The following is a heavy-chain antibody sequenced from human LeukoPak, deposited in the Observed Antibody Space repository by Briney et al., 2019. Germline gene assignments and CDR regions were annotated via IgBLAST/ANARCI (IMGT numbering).Heavy chain of an antibody. J-gene: IGHJ4*02. Sequence: SETLSLTCTVSGGSISSYHWSWIRQPAGKGLEWIGRIYTSGSTNYNPSLKSRVTMSVDTSKNQFSLKLSSVTAADTAVYYCARDNILTGYYYFDYWGQGTLVTVPS. CDR1: GGSISSYH. CDR2: IYTSGST. CDR3: ARDNILTGYYYFDY. D-gene: IGHD3-9*01. V-gene: IGHV4-4*07.